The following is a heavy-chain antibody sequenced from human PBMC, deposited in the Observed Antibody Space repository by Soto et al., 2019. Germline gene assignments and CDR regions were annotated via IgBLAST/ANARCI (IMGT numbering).Heavy chain of an antibody. V-gene: IGHV4-39*01. CDR3: ARGALDFWSGYNQGAFDI. CDR1: GGSISSSSYY. J-gene: IGHJ3*02. CDR2: IYYSGST. D-gene: IGHD3-3*01. Sequence: LSDTLSLTCTVSGGSISSSSYYWGWIRQPPGKGLEWIGSIYYSGSTYYNPSLKSRVTISVDTSKNQFSLKLSSVTAADTAVYYCARGALDFWSGYNQGAFDIWGQGTMVTVSS.